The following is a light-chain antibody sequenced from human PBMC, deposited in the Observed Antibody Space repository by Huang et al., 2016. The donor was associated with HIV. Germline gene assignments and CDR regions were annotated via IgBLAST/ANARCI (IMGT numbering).Light chain of an antibody. V-gene: IGKV1-8*01. CDR3: QQYDIHPLT. CDR2: AAS. J-gene: IGKJ3*01. Sequence: IRMTQSPSSLSASTGDRVTITCRANQDINNFLAWYQQRPGSVPKLLIYAASTVQSGGPSRFSGNGSGTDFTLTIGCLHSEDVATYYCQQYDIHPLTFGPGTRVDIK. CDR1: QDINNF.